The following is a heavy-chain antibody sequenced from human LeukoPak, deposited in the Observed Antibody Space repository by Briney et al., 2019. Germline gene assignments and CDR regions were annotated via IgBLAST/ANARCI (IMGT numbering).Heavy chain of an antibody. V-gene: IGHV3-48*03. J-gene: IGHJ4*02. CDR3: ASTVTTDFDY. CDR2: ISSSGSTI. D-gene: IGHD4-17*01. Sequence: PGGSLRLSCAASGFTFSSYEMNWVRQAPGKGLEWVSYISSSGSTIYYADSVKGRFTISRDNAKNSLYLQMNSLRAEDTAVYYCASTVTTDFDYWGQGTLVTVSS. CDR1: GFTFSSYE.